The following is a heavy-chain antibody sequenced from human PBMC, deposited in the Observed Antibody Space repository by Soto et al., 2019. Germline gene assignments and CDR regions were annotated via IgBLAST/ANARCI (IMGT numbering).Heavy chain of an antibody. CDR1: GGPFSSYA. D-gene: IGHD1-26*01. J-gene: IGHJ3*02. CDR2: IIPIFGTA. V-gene: IGHV1-69*05. Sequence: QVQLVQSGAEVKKPGSSVKVSCKSSGGPFSSYAISWVRQAPGQGLEWMGGIIPIFGTANYAQKFQGRVTITPDETTSTAYMELSSLRSEDTAVYYCTRSGSYLDAFDIWGQGTMVTVSS. CDR3: TRSGSYLDAFDI.